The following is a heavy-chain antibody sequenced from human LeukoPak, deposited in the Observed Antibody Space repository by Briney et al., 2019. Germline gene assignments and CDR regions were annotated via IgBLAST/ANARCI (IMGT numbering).Heavy chain of an antibody. Sequence: SETLSLTCGVSGGSISGTNWWSWVRQPPGQGLEWIGEISLRGLTNYNPSLKSRLTMSVDESKHEFSLKLTSVTAADTAVYYCASGGLVSRYLDHWGQGTLVTVSP. D-gene: IGHD3-9*01. CDR1: GGSISGTNW. V-gene: IGHV4-4*02. CDR2: ISLRGLT. CDR3: ASGGLVSRYLDH. J-gene: IGHJ4*02.